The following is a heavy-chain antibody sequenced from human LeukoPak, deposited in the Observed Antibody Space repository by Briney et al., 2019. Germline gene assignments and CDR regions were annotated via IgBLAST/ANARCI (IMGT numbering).Heavy chain of an antibody. CDR1: GYTFTSYY. CDR3: AINQAGYCGGGSCYRHEFYYMDV. V-gene: IGHV1-46*01. J-gene: IGHJ6*03. Sequence: GASVKVSCKASGYTFTSYYMHWVRQAPGQGLEWMGIINPSGGSTSYAQKFQGRVTMTRDMSTSTAYMELSSLRSEDTAMYYCAINQAGYCGGGSCYRHEFYYMDVWGKGTSVTVSS. D-gene: IGHD2-15*01. CDR2: INPSGGST.